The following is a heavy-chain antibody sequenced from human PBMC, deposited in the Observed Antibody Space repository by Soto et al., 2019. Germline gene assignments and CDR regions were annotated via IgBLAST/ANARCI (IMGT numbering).Heavy chain of an antibody. Sequence: PGESLRLSCAASGFTFSSCAMGWVRQAPGKGLEWVSDIIDSGGSTYYADSVKGRFTISRDNSKSTLYLQMNSLRAEDTALFYCAKGAAAPGSRDWFGPWGQGTLVTVTS. V-gene: IGHV3-23*01. D-gene: IGHD6-13*01. CDR2: IIDSGGST. CDR3: AKGAAAPGSRDWFGP. J-gene: IGHJ5*02. CDR1: GFTFSSCA.